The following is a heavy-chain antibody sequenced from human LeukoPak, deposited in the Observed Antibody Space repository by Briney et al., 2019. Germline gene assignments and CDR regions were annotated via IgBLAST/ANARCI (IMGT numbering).Heavy chain of an antibody. Sequence: GRSLRLSCAASGFTVSGYGMHWVRQAPGKGLEWMAVISYDGSHIYHADSVKGRFTISRDSSKNTLYLQMNSLRTDDTAVYYCARDRSNSWTFDYWGQGTLVTVSS. D-gene: IGHD6-13*01. CDR3: ARDRSNSWTFDY. V-gene: IGHV3-30*03. J-gene: IGHJ4*02. CDR1: GFTVSGYG. CDR2: ISYDGSHI.